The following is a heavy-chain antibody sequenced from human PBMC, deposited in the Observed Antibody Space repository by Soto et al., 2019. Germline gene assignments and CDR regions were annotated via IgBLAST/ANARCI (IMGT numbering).Heavy chain of an antibody. CDR1: GGTFSSYA. CDR3: ARERSAYYGSGTENMGAFDY. J-gene: IGHJ4*02. Sequence: SVKVSCKASGGTFSSYAISWVRQAPGQGLEWMGGIIPIFGTANYAQKFQGRVTITADESTSTAYMELSSLRAEDTAVYYCARERSAYYGSGTENMGAFDYWGQGTLVTVSS. D-gene: IGHD3-10*01. V-gene: IGHV1-69*13. CDR2: IIPIFGTA.